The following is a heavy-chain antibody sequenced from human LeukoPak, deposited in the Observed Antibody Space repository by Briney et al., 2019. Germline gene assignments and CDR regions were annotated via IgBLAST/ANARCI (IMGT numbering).Heavy chain of an antibody. D-gene: IGHD3-22*01. Sequence: GGSLRLSCAASGFVFRSYAMSWVRQAPGKGLEWVSGISSSGGSTYHADSVRGRFTISRDNSKNTLYVQVNSLGTEDTAAYYCAKGSYYDSSGSFYFDYWGQGTLVTVSS. V-gene: IGHV3-23*01. CDR1: GFVFRSYA. CDR3: AKGSYYDSSGSFYFDY. J-gene: IGHJ4*02. CDR2: ISSSGGST.